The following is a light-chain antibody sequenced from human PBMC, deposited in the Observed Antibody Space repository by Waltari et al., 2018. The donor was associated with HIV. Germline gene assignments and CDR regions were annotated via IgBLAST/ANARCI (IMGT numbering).Light chain of an antibody. Sequence: SYELTQPPSVSVSPGQTARITCSGAALPKQYPYWYQQKAGQAPVLVISKDSERPSGIPERFSGSSSGTTVTLTISGVQAEDEADYNCQSADSSGTDLIFGGGTKLTVL. CDR3: QSADSSGTDLI. V-gene: IGLV3-25*03. CDR1: ALPKQY. CDR2: KDS. J-gene: IGLJ2*01.